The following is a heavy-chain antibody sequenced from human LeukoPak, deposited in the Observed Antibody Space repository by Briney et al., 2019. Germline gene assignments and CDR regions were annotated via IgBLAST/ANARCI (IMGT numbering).Heavy chain of an antibody. CDR1: GGSISSYY. J-gene: IGHJ5*02. D-gene: IGHD6-13*01. Sequence: SETLSLTCTVSGGSISSYYWSWTRQPPGKGLEWIGYIYYSGSTNYNPSLKSRVTISVDTSKNQFSLKLSSVTAADTAVYYCAREIAAAGTDWFDPWGQGTLVTVSS. CDR3: AREIAAAGTDWFDP. CDR2: IYYSGST. V-gene: IGHV4-59*01.